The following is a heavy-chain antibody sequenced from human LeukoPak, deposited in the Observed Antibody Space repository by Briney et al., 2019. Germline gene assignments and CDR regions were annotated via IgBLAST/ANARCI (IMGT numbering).Heavy chain of an antibody. D-gene: IGHD4-23*01. CDR1: GFTFSGYW. CDR3: ARDMGPYGGSPGAS. J-gene: IGHJ5*02. Sequence: GGSLRLSCAASGFTFSGYWMHWVRQAPGKGLVWVSRVATGGTGPSYADSVKGRFTISRDNAKNTLYLQMNGLSAEDTAVYFCARDMGPYGGSPGASWGQGTLVTVSS. V-gene: IGHV3-74*01. CDR2: VATGGTGP.